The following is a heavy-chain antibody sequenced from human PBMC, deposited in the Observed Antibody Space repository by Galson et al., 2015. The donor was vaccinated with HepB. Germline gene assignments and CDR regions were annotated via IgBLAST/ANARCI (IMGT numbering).Heavy chain of an antibody. V-gene: IGHV1-18*01. CDR1: GYTFTSYG. D-gene: IGHD4-23*01. CDR2: ISPFNGNT. CDR3: ARDGMGGNSYYFYGMDV. Sequence: QSGAEVKKPGASVTVSCKASGYTFTSYGISWVRQAPGQGLEWMGWISPFNGNTNYAQKLQGRVTMTTDRSTNTAYMELRSLRPDDTAVYFCARDGMGGNSYYFYGMDVWGQGTTVTVSS. J-gene: IGHJ6*02.